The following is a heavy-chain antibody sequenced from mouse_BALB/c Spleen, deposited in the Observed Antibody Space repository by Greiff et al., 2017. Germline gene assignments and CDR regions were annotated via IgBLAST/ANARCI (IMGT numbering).Heavy chain of an antibody. CDR3: ARSYANYFDY. V-gene: IGHV1-26*01. CDR1: GYTFTDYY. J-gene: IGHJ2*01. Sequence: EVQGVESGPELVKPGASVKISCKASGYTFTDYYMNWVKQSHGKSLEWIGLVNPNNGGTSYNQKFKGKATLTVDKSSSTAYMELRSLTSEDSAVYYCARSYANYFDYWGQGTTLTVSS. CDR2: VNPNNGGT. D-gene: IGHD6-5*01.